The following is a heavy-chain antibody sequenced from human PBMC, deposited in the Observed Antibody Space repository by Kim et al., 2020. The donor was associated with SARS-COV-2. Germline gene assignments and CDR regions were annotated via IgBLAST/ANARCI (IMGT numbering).Heavy chain of an antibody. CDR2: ISGRSGGT. CDR3: AKDEGTYYYDSSGYYNY. V-gene: IGHV3-23*01. J-gene: IGHJ4*02. D-gene: IGHD3-22*01. Sequence: GGSLRLSCAASGFTFSNYAMSWVRQAPGKGLEWVSAISGRSGGTYYADSVKGRFTISRDNSKNTLYLQMNSLRTEDTALYYCAKDEGTYYYDSSGYYNYWGQGTLVTVSS. CDR1: GFTFSNYA.